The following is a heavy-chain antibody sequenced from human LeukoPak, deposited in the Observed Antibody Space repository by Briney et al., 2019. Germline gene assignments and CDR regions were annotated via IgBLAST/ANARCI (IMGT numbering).Heavy chain of an antibody. CDR2: IIPVFGTA. CDR3: ARARRSSSSWYRSTRAGWFDP. V-gene: IGHV1-69*13. CDR1: GGTVSSYG. J-gene: IGHJ5*02. Sequence: ASVKVSCKSSGGTVSSYGISWVRQAPGQGLEWMGGIIPVFGTANYAQRFQGRVTITADESTSTAYMELSSLRSEDTAVYYCARARRSSSSWYRSTRAGWFDPWGQGTLVTVSS. D-gene: IGHD6-13*01.